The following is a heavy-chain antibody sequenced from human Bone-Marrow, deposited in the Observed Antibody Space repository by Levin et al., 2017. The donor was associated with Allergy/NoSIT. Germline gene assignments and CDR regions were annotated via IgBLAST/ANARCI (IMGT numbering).Heavy chain of an antibody. CDR3: ARGAQPTYYFDY. J-gene: IGHJ4*02. CDR2: IIPMFGIA. CDR1: GGTLASYT. V-gene: IGHV1-69*02. D-gene: IGHD1-1*01. Sequence: GASVKVSCKASGGTLASYTISWVRQAPGQGLEWMGRIIPMFGIAKYAQKFQGRITITADRSTSTAYMDLSSLTYEDMAVYYCARGAQPTYYFDYWGQGTLVTVSS.